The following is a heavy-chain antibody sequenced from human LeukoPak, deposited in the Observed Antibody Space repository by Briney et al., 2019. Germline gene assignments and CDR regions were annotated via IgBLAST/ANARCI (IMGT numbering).Heavy chain of an antibody. D-gene: IGHD3-3*01. CDR2: IYTSGST. J-gene: IGHJ3*02. V-gene: IGHV4-4*07. Sequence: PSETLSLTCTVSGGSISSYYWSWIRQPAGKGLEWIGRIYTSGSTNYNPSLKSRVTMSVDTSKNQFSLKLSSVTAADTAVYYCARAHYITIFGVVNAGQEAFDIWGQGTMVTVSS. CDR1: GGSISSYY. CDR3: ARAHYITIFGVVNAGQEAFDI.